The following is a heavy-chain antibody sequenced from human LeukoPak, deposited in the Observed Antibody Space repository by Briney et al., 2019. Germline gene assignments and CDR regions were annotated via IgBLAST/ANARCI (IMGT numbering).Heavy chain of an antibody. CDR3: ARVRGSYYFDY. J-gene: IGHJ4*02. CDR2: INSDGSST. V-gene: IGHV3-74*01. CDR1: GFIFRSYW. D-gene: IGHD2-15*01. Sequence: AGGSLRLSCAASGFIFRSYWMHWVRQAPGKGLVWVSRINSDGSSTSYADSVKGRFTISRDNAKNTLYLQMNSLRAEDTAVYYCARVRGSYYFDYWGQGTLVTVSS.